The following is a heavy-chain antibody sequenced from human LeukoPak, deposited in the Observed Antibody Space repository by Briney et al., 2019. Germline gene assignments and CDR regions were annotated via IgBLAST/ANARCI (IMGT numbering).Heavy chain of an antibody. CDR1: GFTFSSYS. Sequence: GGSLRLSCAASGFTFSSYSMNWVRQAPGKGLEWVSYISSSSSTIYYADSVKGRFTISRDNSKNTLYLQMNSLRAEDTAVYFCAKDLRTYMSTCHYWGQGTLVTVSS. D-gene: IGHD1-1*01. V-gene: IGHV3-48*01. CDR2: ISSSSSTI. CDR3: AKDLRTYMSTCHY. J-gene: IGHJ4*02.